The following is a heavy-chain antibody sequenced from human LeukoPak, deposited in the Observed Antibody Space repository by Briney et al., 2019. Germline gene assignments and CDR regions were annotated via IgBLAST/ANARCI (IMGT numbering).Heavy chain of an antibody. J-gene: IGHJ4*02. V-gene: IGHV3-48*03. CDR3: ASPSLYSGYDWVGYYFDY. D-gene: IGHD5-12*01. Sequence: GGSLRLSCAASGFTFSSYEMNWVRQAPGKGLEWVSYISSSGSTIYYADSVKGRFTISRDNAKNSLYLQMNRLRAEDTALYYCASPSLYSGYDWVGYYFDYWGQGTLVTVSS. CDR1: GFTFSSYE. CDR2: ISSSGSTI.